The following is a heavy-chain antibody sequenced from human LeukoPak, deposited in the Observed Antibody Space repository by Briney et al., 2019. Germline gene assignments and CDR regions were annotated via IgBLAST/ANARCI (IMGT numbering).Heavy chain of an antibody. CDR1: GFTFSSYG. J-gene: IGHJ3*02. D-gene: IGHD3-22*01. V-gene: IGHV3-23*01. CDR2: ISGSGGST. Sequence: GGSLRLSCAASGFTFSSYGMSWVRQAPGKGLEWVSAISGSGGSTYYADSVKGRFTISRDNSKNTLYLQMNSLRAEDTAVYYCAKDRRRFKAFTMIVVVNDAFDIWGQGTMATVSS. CDR3: AKDRRRFKAFTMIVVVNDAFDI.